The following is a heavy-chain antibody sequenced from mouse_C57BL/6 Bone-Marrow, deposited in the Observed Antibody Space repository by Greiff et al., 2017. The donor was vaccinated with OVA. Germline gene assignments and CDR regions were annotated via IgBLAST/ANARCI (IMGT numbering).Heavy chain of an antibody. CDR2: INPNNGGT. Sequence: VQLQQSGPELVKPGASVKMSCKASGYTFTDYNMHWVKQSHGTSLEWIGYINPNNGGTSYNQKFKGKATLTVNNSSSTAYMERRRLTSEDSAVYYWARWYYGSSPWFAYWGQGTLVTVSA. CDR1: GYTFTDYN. V-gene: IGHV1-22*01. J-gene: IGHJ3*01. D-gene: IGHD1-1*01. CDR3: ARWYYGSSPWFAY.